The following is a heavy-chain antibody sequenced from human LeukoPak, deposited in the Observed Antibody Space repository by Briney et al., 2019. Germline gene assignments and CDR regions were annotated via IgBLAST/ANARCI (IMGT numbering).Heavy chain of an antibody. D-gene: IGHD3-10*01. V-gene: IGHV4-4*07. CDR3: ARVCGSATNYRLCGFDI. CDR1: GGSLSNYN. J-gene: IGHJ3*02. Sequence: PSETLSLTCTVSGGSLSNYNWNWVWHRPEKRLEWGGRIDTSWSTNYNPSLKSRVTMSVDTSKNQFSLKVTSVTAADTAVYYCARVCGSATNYRLCGFDIWGQGTVVTVSS. CDR2: IDTSWST.